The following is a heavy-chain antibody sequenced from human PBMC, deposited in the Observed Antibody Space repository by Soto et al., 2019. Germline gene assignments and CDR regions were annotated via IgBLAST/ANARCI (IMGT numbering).Heavy chain of an antibody. D-gene: IGHD3-10*01. CDR2: IYSGGIT. CDR3: AREGFYYGSGNVGGMDV. J-gene: IGHJ6*02. CDR1: GFTVSSNY. Sequence: GGSLRLSCAASGFTVSSNYMSGVRQAPGQGLEWVSVIYSGGITYYADSVKGRFTISRDNSKNTLYLQMNSLRAEDTAVYYCAREGFYYGSGNVGGMDVWGPGTTVTVSS. V-gene: IGHV3-53*01.